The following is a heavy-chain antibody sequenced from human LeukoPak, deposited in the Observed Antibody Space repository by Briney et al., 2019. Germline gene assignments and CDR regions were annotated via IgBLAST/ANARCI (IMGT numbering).Heavy chain of an antibody. Sequence: GGSLRLSCAASGFTFTTYWMHWVRQAPGKGLVWVSHINSDGSITSYADSVKGRFTISRDNAKNTLYLQVNSLRAEDTAVYYCARDAVDTANAVWGQGTTVTVSS. CDR3: ARDAVDTANAV. V-gene: IGHV3-74*01. CDR2: INSDGSIT. D-gene: IGHD5-18*01. CDR1: GFTFTTYW. J-gene: IGHJ6*02.